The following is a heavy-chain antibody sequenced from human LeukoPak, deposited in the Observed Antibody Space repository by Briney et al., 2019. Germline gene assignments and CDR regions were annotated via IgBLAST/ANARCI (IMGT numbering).Heavy chain of an antibody. J-gene: IGHJ4*02. D-gene: IGHD2-21*01. CDR1: GFTFNIYG. Sequence: GGSLRLSCVASGFTFNIYGMSWVRQAPGKGLEWGSSVGGGDDIHYADSVKGRFTGYRDDAKNTVYLQMNSLRVEDTAIYFCAKDATPRNRLWDHFDSWGRGTLVSVSS. CDR3: AKDATPRNRLWDHFDS. V-gene: IGHV3-23*01. CDR2: VGGGDDI.